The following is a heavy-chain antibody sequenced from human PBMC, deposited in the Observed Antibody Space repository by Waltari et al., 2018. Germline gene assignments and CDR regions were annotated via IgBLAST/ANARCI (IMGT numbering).Heavy chain of an antibody. CDR3: ATGGTATYYYYMDV. D-gene: IGHD2-15*01. Sequence: QVQLQESGPGLVKPSQTLSLTCTVSGGSISSGGYYWSWIRQHPGKGLEWSGYIYDSGSTYYNPSLKSRVTISVDTSKNQCSLKLSSVTAADTAVYYCATGGTATYYYYMDVWGKGTTVTVSS. J-gene: IGHJ6*03. CDR1: GGSISSGGYY. V-gene: IGHV4-31*03. CDR2: IYDSGST.